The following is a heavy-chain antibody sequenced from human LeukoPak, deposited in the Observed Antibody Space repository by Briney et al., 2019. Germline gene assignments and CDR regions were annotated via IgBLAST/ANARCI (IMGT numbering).Heavy chain of an antibody. CDR3: VSTSGHWYTTFLGY. CDR2: ISSSSSTI. V-gene: IGHV3-48*01. D-gene: IGHD3-3*01. J-gene: IGHJ4*02. CDR1: GFTFSSYS. Sequence: GGSLRLSCAASGFTFSSYSMNWVGQAPGKGLEWVSSISSSSSTIYHTDSVKGRFPIYRDNAKNSLYMQLNSLRAEDTAVYYCVSTSGHWYTTFLGYWGQGTMVTVSS.